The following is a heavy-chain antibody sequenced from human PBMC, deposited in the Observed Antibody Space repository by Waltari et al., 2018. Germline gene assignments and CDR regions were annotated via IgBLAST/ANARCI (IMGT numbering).Heavy chain of an antibody. CDR1: GGSFSGYY. CDR3: ARGTTVTI. Sequence: QVQLQQWGAGLLKPSETLSLTCAVYGGSFSGYYWSWIHQPPGKGLGGIGEINHSGSTIYTPSLKSRVTISVDTSKNQFSLKLSSVTAADTAVYYCARGTTVTIWGQGTLVTVSS. J-gene: IGHJ4*02. D-gene: IGHD4-17*01. CDR2: INHSGST. V-gene: IGHV4-34*01.